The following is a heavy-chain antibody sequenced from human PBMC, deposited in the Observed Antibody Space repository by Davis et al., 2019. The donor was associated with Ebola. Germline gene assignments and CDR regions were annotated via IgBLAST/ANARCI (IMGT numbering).Heavy chain of an antibody. V-gene: IGHV4-61*01. CDR3: AREQVYYYGMDV. CDR1: GGSISSGSYY. CDR2: IYYSGST. Sequence: GSLRLSCTVSGGSISSGSYYWSWIRQPPGKGLEWIGYIYYSGSTNYNPSLKSRVTILVDTSKNQFSLKLSSVTAADTAVYYCAREQVYYYGMDVWGQGTTVTVSS. J-gene: IGHJ6*02.